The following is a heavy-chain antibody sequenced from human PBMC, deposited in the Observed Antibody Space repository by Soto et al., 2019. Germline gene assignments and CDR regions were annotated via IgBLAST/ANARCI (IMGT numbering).Heavy chain of an antibody. V-gene: IGHV3-23*01. Sequence: SLRLSCVASGFTFSNYDMSWVRQAPGKGLEWVSTVDSAGSTYYADSVKGRFTISRDNAQNSVSLQMDSLRAEDTAVYYCAREETAWPLAYGLDVWGQGTTVTVSS. CDR1: GFTFSNYD. J-gene: IGHJ6*02. CDR3: AREETAWPLAYGLDV. CDR2: VDSAGST. D-gene: IGHD2-21*02.